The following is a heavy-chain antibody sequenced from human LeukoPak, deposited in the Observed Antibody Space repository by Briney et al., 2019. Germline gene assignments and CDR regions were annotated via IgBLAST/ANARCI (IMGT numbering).Heavy chain of an antibody. CDR1: GFTLSSYE. V-gene: IGHV3-48*03. J-gene: IGHJ4*02. D-gene: IGHD6-19*01. CDR3: AREKQWLVLGD. CDR2: ISSSGSTI. Sequence: GGSLRLSCAASGFTLSSYETNWVRQAPGKGLEWGSYISSSGSTIYYADSVKGRFTISRDNAKNSLYLQMNSLRAEDTAVYYCAREKQWLVLGDWGQGTLVTVSS.